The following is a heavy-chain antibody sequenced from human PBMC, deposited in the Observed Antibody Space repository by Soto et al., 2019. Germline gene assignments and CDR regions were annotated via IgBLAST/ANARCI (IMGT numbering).Heavy chain of an antibody. D-gene: IGHD3-3*01. CDR1: GFTFSNAW. CDR2: IKSKTDGGTT. CDR3: TTLKVDYDFWSGYSYYFDY. V-gene: IGHV3-15*01. J-gene: IGHJ4*02. Sequence: EVQLVESGGGLVKPGGSLRLSCAASGFTFSNAWMSWVRQAPGKGLEWVGRIKSKTDGGTTDYAAPVKGRFTISRDDSKNTLYLQMNSLKTEDTAVYYRTTLKVDYDFWSGYSYYFDYWGQGTLVTVSS.